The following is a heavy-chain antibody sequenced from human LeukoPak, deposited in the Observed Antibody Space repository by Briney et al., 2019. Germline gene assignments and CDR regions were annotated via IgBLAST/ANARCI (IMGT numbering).Heavy chain of an antibody. J-gene: IGHJ3*01. CDR2: INWNGGST. Sequence: GGSLRLSCAASGFTFDDYGMSWVRQAPGKGLEWVSGINWNGGSTGYADSVKGRFTISRDNAKNSLYLQMNSLRAEDTAVYYCARDQGDSAYSGALDLWGQGTRVIVST. V-gene: IGHV3-20*04. CDR3: ARDQGDSAYSGALDL. CDR1: GFTFDDYG. D-gene: IGHD3-22*01.